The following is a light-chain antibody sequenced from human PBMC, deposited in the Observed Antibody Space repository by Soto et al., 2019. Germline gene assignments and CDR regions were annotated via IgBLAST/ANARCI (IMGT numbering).Light chain of an antibody. CDR3: GTWDDTLDGPI. Sequence: QAVVTQAPSASGTPGQGVTISCSGGSSNIGSNSVNWYQHLPGTAPKLVIYRNSQRPSGVPDRFSGSQSGTSASLAISGLLSEDAGDYYCGTWDDTLDGPIFGGGTKVTVL. V-gene: IGLV1-44*01. CDR1: SSNIGSNS. CDR2: RNS. J-gene: IGLJ2*01.